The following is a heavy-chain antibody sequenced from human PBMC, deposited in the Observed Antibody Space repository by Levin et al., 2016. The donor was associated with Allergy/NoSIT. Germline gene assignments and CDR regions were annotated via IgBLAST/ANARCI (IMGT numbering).Heavy chain of an antibody. D-gene: IGHD2-2*01. CDR3: AKELRYCTSTSCYGGDY. J-gene: IGHJ4*02. V-gene: IGHV3-23*01. CDR2: ISGSGGST. Sequence: GESLKISCAASGFTFSSYAMSWVRQAPGKGLEWVSTISGSGGSTYYADSVKGRFTISRDNSQNTLYLQMNSLRAEDTAVYYCAKELRYCTSTSCYGGDYWGQGTLVTVSS. CDR1: GFTFSSYA.